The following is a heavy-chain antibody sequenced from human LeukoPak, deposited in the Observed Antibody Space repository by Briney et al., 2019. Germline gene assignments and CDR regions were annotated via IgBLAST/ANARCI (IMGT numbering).Heavy chain of an antibody. V-gene: IGHV3-23*01. CDR1: GFTFSSYA. Sequence: GGSLRLSCAVSGFTFSSYAMSWVRQAPGKGLEWVSAISGSGGSTYYADSVKGRFTISRDNSKNTLYLQMNSLRAEDTAVYYCAKDLYSSGWLAHFYWGQGTLVTVSS. CDR2: ISGSGGST. CDR3: AKDLYSSGWLAHFY. D-gene: IGHD6-19*01. J-gene: IGHJ4*02.